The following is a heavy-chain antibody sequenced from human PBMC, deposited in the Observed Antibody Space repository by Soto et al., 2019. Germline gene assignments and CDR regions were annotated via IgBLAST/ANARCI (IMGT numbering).Heavy chain of an antibody. Sequence: SQTLSLTCAISGDSVSSNSAAWNRIRQSPSRGLEWLGRTYYRSKWYNDYAVSVKSRITINPDTSKNQFSLQLNSVTPEDTAVYYCASSRGGSGSYWFDPWGQGTLVTVSS. V-gene: IGHV6-1*01. CDR1: GDSVSSNSAA. CDR3: ASSRGGSGSYWFDP. D-gene: IGHD3-10*01. CDR2: TYYRSKWYN. J-gene: IGHJ5*02.